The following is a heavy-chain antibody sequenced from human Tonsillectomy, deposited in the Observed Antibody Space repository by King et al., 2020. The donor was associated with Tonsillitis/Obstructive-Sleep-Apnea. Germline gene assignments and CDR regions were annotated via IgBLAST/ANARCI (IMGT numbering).Heavy chain of an antibody. D-gene: IGHD3-3*01. Sequence: QLQESGPGLVKPSGTLSLPCAVSGGSISSSNWWSWVRQPPGKGLEWIGEIYHSGSTNYNPSLKSRVTISVDKSKNHFSLKLSAVSAAGTAVYYCARVITIFGVVTGWFDPWGQGTLVTVSS. CDR2: IYHSGST. CDR1: GGSISSSNW. V-gene: IGHV4-4*02. CDR3: ARVITIFGVVTGWFDP. J-gene: IGHJ5*02.